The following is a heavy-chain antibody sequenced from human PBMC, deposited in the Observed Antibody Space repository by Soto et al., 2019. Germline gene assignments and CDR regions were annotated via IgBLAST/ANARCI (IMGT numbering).Heavy chain of an antibody. J-gene: IGHJ6*02. CDR2: IDWDDDK. CDR3: ARISYYGMDV. V-gene: IGHV2-70*01. CDR1: GFSLSTSGMC. Sequence: YGPPVVNPTQTLTLTCTFSGFSLSTSGMCVSWIRQPPGKALEWLALIDWDDDKYYSTSLKTRLTSSKDTSKNQVVLTMTNMDPVDTATSDCARISYYGMDVWGQGTTVTV.